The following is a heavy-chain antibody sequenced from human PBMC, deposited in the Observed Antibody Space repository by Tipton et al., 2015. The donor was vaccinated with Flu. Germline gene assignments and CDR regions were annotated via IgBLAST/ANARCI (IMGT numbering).Heavy chain of an antibody. D-gene: IGHD2-15*01. CDR3: ARARVVATTPEGYYNWFDP. CDR1: GGSITSGSYY. CDR2: IYTSGNT. Sequence: TLSLTCTVSGGSITSGSYYWSWIRQPAGKGLEWIGRIYTSGNTNYNPPLKSRVTISVDTSKNQFSLKLSSVTAADTAVYYCARARVVATTPEGYYNWFDPWGQGTLVTVSS. J-gene: IGHJ5*02. V-gene: IGHV4-61*02.